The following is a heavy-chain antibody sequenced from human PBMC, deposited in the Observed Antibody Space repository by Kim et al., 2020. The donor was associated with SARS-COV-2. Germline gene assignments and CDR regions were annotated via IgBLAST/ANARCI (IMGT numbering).Heavy chain of an antibody. V-gene: IGHV3-23*03. J-gene: IGHJ6*02. CDR2: IYSGGSST. CDR1: GFTFSSYA. D-gene: IGHD2-21*02. Sequence: GGSLRLSCAASGFTFSSYAMSWVRQAPGKGLEWVSVIYSGGSSTYYADSVKGRFTISRDNSKNTLYLQMNSLRAEDTAVYYCAKFQGDSFYYYYGMDVWGQGTTVNVSS. CDR3: AKFQGDSFYYYYGMDV.